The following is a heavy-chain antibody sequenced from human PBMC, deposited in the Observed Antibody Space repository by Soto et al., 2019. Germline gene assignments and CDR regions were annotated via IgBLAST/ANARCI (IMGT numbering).Heavy chain of an antibody. D-gene: IGHD4-17*01. CDR1: GGSISSGDYY. Sequence: QVQLQESGPGLVKPSQTLSLTCTVSGGSISSGDYYWSWIRQPPGKGLEWIGYIYYSGSTYYNPSLKSRVTISVDTSKNQFSLKLSSVTAADTAVYYCARDLRLHGEQNYYYYGMDVWGQGTTVTVSS. V-gene: IGHV4-30-4*01. CDR3: ARDLRLHGEQNYYYYGMDV. CDR2: IYYSGST. J-gene: IGHJ6*02.